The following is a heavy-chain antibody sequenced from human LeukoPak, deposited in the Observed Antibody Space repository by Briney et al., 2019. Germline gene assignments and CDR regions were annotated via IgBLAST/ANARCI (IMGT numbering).Heavy chain of an antibody. Sequence: SETLSLTCTVSGRAISSNYWSWVRQPPGKGLEWIGHISYSGSSNYNPSLQSRVTRSVDTSKNHFFLKLRSVTAADTAVYYCARESGSSSWYYFDYWSQGTLVTVSS. CDR3: ARESGSSSWYYFDY. V-gene: IGHV4-59*01. CDR1: GRAISSNY. D-gene: IGHD6-13*01. J-gene: IGHJ4*02. CDR2: ISYSGSS.